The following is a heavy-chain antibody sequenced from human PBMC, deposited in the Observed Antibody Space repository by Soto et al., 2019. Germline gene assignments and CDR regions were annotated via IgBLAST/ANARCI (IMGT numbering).Heavy chain of an antibody. CDR1: GFTFSRYS. CDR3: ARGTTLAH. Sequence: GGSLRLSCAASGFTFSRYSMNWVRQAAGKGLEWISYMTSSSNSIHYADSVKGRFIISRDNANNSLYLQMNSLRVDDTAVYYCARGTTLAHWGQGTLVTVSS. CDR2: MTSSSNSI. J-gene: IGHJ4*02. V-gene: IGHV3-48*01.